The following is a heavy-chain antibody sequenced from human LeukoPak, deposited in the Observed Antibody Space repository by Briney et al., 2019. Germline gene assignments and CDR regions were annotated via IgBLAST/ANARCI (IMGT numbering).Heavy chain of an antibody. Sequence: ASVKVSCKASGYTFTGYYMHWVRQAPGQGLEWMGWINPNSGGTNYAQKLQGRFTMTRYRSISTAYMELRRLRYDDTAVYYCARDRSSPYYDFWSGYHHPYYYMDVWGKGTTVTVSS. CDR3: ARDRSSPYYDFWSGYHHPYYYMDV. CDR1: GYTFTGYY. D-gene: IGHD3-3*01. CDR2: INPNSGGT. J-gene: IGHJ6*03. V-gene: IGHV1-2*02.